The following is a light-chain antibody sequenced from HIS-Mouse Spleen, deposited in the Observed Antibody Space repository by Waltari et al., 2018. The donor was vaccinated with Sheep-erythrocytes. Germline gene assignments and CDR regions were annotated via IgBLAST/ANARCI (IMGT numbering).Light chain of an antibody. Sequence: QSVLTQPPSVSAAPGQXVXISCPGXSSNIGNNYVSWYQQLPGTAPKLLIYDNNXXPSGXXDRFSGSKSDTXATLGITXXQTXXXADYYCGTWDSSLSAGVFGGGTKLT. V-gene: IGLV1-51*01. J-gene: IGLJ3*02. CDR2: DNN. CDR3: GTWDSSLSAGV. CDR1: SSNIGNNY.